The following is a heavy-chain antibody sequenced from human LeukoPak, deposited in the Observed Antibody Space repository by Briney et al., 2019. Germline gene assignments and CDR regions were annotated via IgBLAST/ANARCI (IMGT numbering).Heavy chain of an antibody. V-gene: IGHV5-10-1*01. CDR3: ASPVSAYGDYLDY. CDR1: GYNFTSYW. J-gene: IGHJ4*02. D-gene: IGHD4-17*01. Sequence: GESLKISCKGSGYNFTSYWIIWVRQMPGKGLEWMGRIDPSDSYTNYGLSLQGHVSISADKSISTAYLQWSSLQASDTAVYYCASPVSAYGDYLDYWGQGTLVTVSS. CDR2: IDPSDSYT.